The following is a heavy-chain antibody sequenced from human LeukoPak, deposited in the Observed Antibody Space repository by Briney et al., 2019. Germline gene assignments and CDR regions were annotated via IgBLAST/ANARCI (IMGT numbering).Heavy chain of an antibody. CDR3: ARLFSGSYNWFDP. CDR1: GDSISSYY. V-gene: IGHV4-59*01. D-gene: IGHD1-26*01. Sequence: SETLSLTCTVSGDSISSYYWSWIRQPPGKGLEWIGYIYYSGSTNYNPSLKSRVTISVDTSKNQFSLKLSSVTAADTAVYYCARLFSGSYNWFDPWGQGTLSPSPQ. J-gene: IGHJ5*02. CDR2: IYYSGST.